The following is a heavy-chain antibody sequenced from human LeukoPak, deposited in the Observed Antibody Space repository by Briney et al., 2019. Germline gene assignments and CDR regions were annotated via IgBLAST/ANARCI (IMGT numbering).Heavy chain of an antibody. CDR1: GYSFNNYW. V-gene: IGHV5-51*01. D-gene: IGHD4-17*01. CDR2: INSGDSDT. Sequence: GEAPKTYLNGSGYSFNNYWIGLVRQMPGEGLGLMGIINSGDSDTRYSPSFQGQVTISADKSINTAYLQWRSLKASDTAMYYCARRHGDYYFYYWGQGTLVTVSS. J-gene: IGHJ4*02. CDR3: ARRHGDYYFYY.